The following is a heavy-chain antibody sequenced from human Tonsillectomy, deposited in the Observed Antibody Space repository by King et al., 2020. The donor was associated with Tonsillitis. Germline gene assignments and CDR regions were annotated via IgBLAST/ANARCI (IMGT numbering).Heavy chain of an antibody. V-gene: IGHV4-61*02. J-gene: IGHJ6*03. CDR2: IYTSGST. D-gene: IGHD6-13*01. CDR1: GASISSGGYY. CDR3: ARSSSSWREYYYYFNYMDV. Sequence: VQLQESGPGLVKPSQTLFLTCTVSGASISSGGYYWSWIRQPAGKGLEWIGRIYTSGSTHYNPALKSRVTMSVDTAKNQFSLKLSSVTAADAAVYYCARSSSSWREYYYYFNYMDVWGKGTTVTVSS.